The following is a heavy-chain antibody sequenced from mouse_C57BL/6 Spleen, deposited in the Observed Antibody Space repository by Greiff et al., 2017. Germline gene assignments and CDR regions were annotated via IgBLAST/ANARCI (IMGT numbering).Heavy chain of an antibody. CDR2: ISSGSSTI. CDR3: AKSGTPYYFDY. Sequence: EVHLVESGGGLVKPGGSLKLSCAASGFTFSDYGMHWVRQAPEKGLEWVAYISSGSSTIYYADTVKGRFTISRDNAKNTLFLQMTSLRSEDTAMYYCAKSGTPYYFDYWGQGTTLTVSS. V-gene: IGHV5-17*01. J-gene: IGHJ2*01. CDR1: GFTFSDYG. D-gene: IGHD4-1*01.